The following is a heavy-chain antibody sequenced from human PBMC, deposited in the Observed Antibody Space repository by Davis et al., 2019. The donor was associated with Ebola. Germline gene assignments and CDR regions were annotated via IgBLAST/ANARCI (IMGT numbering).Heavy chain of an antibody. CDR2: INHSGST. J-gene: IGHJ4*02. CDR3: ARDAVLSRGELDF. D-gene: IGHD3-10*01. CDR1: GGSFSGYY. V-gene: IGHV4-34*01. Sequence: MPSETLSLTCAVYGGSFSGYYWSWIRQPPGKGLEWIGEINHSGSTNYNPSLKSRVAISVDTSKNQFSLKLSSVTAADTAVYYCARDAVLSRGELDFWGQGTLVTVSS.